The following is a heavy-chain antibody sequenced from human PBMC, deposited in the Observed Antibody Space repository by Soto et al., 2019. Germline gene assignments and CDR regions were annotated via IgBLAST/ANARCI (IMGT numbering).Heavy chain of an antibody. J-gene: IGHJ4*02. CDR3: AKVTGGSGSDF. CDR2: DSVSGVST. Sequence: EVQLLESGGGLVQPGGSLRLSCAASGFIFSTYVMTWVRQAPGKGLEWVSSDSVSGVSTYYADSVKGRLTISRDKSQNMLYLLMNSLRAEDTAVYSCAKVTGGSGSDFWGQGTLVTVSS. V-gene: IGHV3-23*01. CDR1: GFIFSTYV. D-gene: IGHD3-10*01.